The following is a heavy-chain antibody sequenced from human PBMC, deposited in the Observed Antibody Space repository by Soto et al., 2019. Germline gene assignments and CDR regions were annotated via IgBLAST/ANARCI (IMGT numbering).Heavy chain of an antibody. D-gene: IGHD3-22*01. V-gene: IGHV3-74*01. CDR1: GFTFISYW. CDR2: INSDGSST. Sequence: GGSLRLSCAASGFTFISYWMHWVRQAPGKGLVWVSRINSDGSSTSYADSVKGRFTISRDNAKSTLYLQMNSLRAEDTAVYYCAIRASYYDSSGYFDYWGQGTLVTVSS. CDR3: AIRASYYDSSGYFDY. J-gene: IGHJ4*02.